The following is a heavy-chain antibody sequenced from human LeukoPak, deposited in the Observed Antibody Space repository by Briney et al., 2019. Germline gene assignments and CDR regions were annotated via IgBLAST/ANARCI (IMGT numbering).Heavy chain of an antibody. CDR2: VSPKTGNT. CDR1: GYTFTNHD. CDR3: ATWGPLALVGVLDI. Sequence: ASVKVSCKASGYTFTNHDTNWVRQATGQGLEWMGYVSPKTGNTGYAQMFQGRVTMTRNTSISTAYMELTSLTPADTAVYYCATWGPLALVGVLDIWGQGAVLTVSS. D-gene: IGHD3-16*01. V-gene: IGHV1-8*01. J-gene: IGHJ3*02.